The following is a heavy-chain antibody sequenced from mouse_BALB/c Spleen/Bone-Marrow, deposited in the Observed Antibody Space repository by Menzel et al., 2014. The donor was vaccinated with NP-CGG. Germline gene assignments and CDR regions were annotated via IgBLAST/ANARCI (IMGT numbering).Heavy chain of an antibody. Sequence: EVHLVESGGGLVQPKGSLKLSCAASGFTFNTYAMNRVRQAPGKGLEWVARIRSKGNNYATYYGDSVKDRSTISRDDSQSMLYLQMNNLKTEDTAMYYCVRHMDYWGQGTSVIVSS. CDR3: VRHMDY. J-gene: IGHJ4*01. CDR2: IRSKGNNYAT. CDR1: GFTFNTYA. V-gene: IGHV10-1*02.